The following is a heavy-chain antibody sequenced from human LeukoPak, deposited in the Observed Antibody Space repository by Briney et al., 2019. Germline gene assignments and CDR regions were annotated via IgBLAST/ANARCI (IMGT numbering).Heavy chain of an antibody. CDR1: GYALNELS. CDR3: ATKNLFHL. Sequence: ASVKVSCKVSGYALNELSIHWVRQAPGKGLEWVGGIDREDGQSIYAQNFQGRVSLTDDTSVQTAYMEVTSLRSEDTAVYYCATKNLFHLWGQGTLVTVSP. V-gene: IGHV1-24*01. CDR2: IDREDGQS. D-gene: IGHD1-14*01. J-gene: IGHJ5*02.